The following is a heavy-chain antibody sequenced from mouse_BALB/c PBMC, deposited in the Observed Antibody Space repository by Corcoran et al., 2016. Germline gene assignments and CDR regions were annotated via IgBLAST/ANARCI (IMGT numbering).Heavy chain of an antibody. CDR2: INPNNGGT. J-gene: IGHJ2*01. V-gene: IGHV1-18*01. D-gene: IGHD1-1*01. CDR3: ARDSVSYYGGYFDY. Sequence: EVLLQQSGPELVKPGASVKIPCKASGYTFTDYNMDWVKQSHGKSLEWIGDINPNNGGTIYNQKFKGKATLTVDKSSSTAYMELRSLTSEDTAVYYCARDSVSYYGGYFDYWGQGTTLTVSS. CDR1: GYTFTDYN.